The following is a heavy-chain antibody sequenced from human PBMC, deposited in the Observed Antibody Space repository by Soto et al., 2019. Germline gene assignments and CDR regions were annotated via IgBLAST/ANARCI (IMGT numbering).Heavy chain of an antibody. J-gene: IGHJ6*02. Sequence: GSLRLSCAASGFTFSSYEMNWVRQAPGKGLEWVSYISSSGSTIYYADSVKGRFTISRDNAKNSLYLQMNSLRAEDTAVYYCVVPVPAAISPLRYYGMDVWGQGTTVTVSS. D-gene: IGHD2-2*01. CDR1: GFTFSSYE. CDR2: ISSSGSTI. CDR3: VVPVPAAISPLRYYGMDV. V-gene: IGHV3-48*03.